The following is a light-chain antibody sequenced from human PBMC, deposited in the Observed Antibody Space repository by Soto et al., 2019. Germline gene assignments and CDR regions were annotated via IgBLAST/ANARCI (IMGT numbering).Light chain of an antibody. CDR2: GAS. CDR1: QSVNKR. J-gene: IGKJ5*01. CDR3: QQYGGSPLT. V-gene: IGKV3-20*01. Sequence: EVVLTQSPGTLSLSPGGRATLSCRASQSVNKRLAWYQQRPGQSPRLLISGASMRASGVPVRFIGSGSGTDFTLTITRLEPEDFAVYYCQQYGGSPLTFGLGT.